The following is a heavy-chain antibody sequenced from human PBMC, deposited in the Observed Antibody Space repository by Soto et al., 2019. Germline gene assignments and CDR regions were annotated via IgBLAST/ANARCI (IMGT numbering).Heavy chain of an antibody. CDR3: APSLVVVVDPRFDY. V-gene: IGHV3-21*01. CDR1: GFTFSSYT. J-gene: IGHJ4*02. Sequence: GSLRLSCAASGFTFSSYTMNWVRQAPGKGLEWVSSISSSSSYIYYADSVKGRFTISRDNAKNSLYLQMNSLRAEDTAVYYCAPSLVVVVDPRFDYWGQGTLVTVSS. D-gene: IGHD2-15*01. CDR2: ISSSSSYI.